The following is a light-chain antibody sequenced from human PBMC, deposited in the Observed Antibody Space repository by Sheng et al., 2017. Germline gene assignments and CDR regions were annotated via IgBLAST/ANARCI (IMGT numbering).Light chain of an antibody. V-gene: IGKV3-20*01. Sequence: VLTQSPGTVSLSPGQSATLYCRASQSLPKDYLAWFQQRPGQSPRLLIYGASIRAIGIPRRFSGSGSGSDFSLSVSSLEPEDFAVYYCQQYAISPRSFGLGDQAGNQT. CDR2: GAS. CDR1: QSLPKDY. J-gene: IGKJ2*03. CDR3: QQYAISPRS.